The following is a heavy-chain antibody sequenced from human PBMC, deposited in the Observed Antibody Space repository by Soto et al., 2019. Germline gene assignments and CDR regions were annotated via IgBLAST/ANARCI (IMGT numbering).Heavy chain of an antibody. Sequence: QVQLVQSGVEVKKPGASVKVSCKGSGYSFSSYAINWVRQAPGQGLESMGWISAYDGKTNYTQKFQGRVTMTTDTSTATAYMEMRGLTSDDTAVYYCARGRPRAYRSGGTCNHPPGIDVWGQGATVIVSS. CDR1: GYSFSSYA. V-gene: IGHV1-18*01. CDR2: ISAYDGKT. CDR3: ARGRPRAYRSGGTCNHPPGIDV. D-gene: IGHD2-15*01. J-gene: IGHJ6*02.